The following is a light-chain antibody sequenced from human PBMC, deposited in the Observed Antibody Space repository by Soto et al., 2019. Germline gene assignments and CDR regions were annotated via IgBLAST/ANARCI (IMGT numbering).Light chain of an antibody. J-gene: IGLJ2*01. CDR2: DTS. V-gene: IGLV7-46*01. Sequence: QAVVTQEPSLTVSPGGTVTLTCGSSTAAVTSGHYPYWFQQKPGQAPRTLIYDTSNKHSWTPARFSGSLLGGKAALTLSGAQPEDEAEYYCLLSYSGARPVVFGGGTKVTVL. CDR3: LLSYSGARPVV. CDR1: TAAVTSGHY.